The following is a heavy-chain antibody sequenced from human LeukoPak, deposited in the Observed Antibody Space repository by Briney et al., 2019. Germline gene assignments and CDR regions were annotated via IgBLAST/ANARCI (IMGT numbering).Heavy chain of an antibody. CDR1: GFTFSSYS. D-gene: IGHD5-12*01. V-gene: IGHV3-21*01. CDR3: AIDSSGYATMDI. J-gene: IGHJ3*02. Sequence: GGSLRLSCAASGFTFSSYSMNWVRQAPGKGLEWVSSISSSSSYIYYADSVKGRFTISRDNAKNSLYLQMNSLRAEDTAVYYCAIDSSGYATMDIWGQGTMVTVSS. CDR2: ISSSSSYI.